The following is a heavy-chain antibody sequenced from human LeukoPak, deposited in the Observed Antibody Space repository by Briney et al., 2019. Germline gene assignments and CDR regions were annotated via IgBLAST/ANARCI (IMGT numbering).Heavy chain of an antibody. V-gene: IGHV4-4*02. CDR3: ARGMYYFDY. J-gene: IGHJ4*02. CDR1: GGPISSTNW. CDR2: IYHSGST. D-gene: IGHD2-8*01. Sequence: SETLSLTCAVSGGPISSTNWWSWVRQPPGKGLEWIGEIYHSGSTNYNPSLRSRITISVDKSKDQFSLRLSSVIAADTAVYYCARGMYYFDYWGQGTLVTVSS.